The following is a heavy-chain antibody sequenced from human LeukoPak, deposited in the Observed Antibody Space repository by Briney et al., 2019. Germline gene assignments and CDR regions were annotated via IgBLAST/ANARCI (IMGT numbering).Heavy chain of an antibody. D-gene: IGHD1-26*01. CDR2: IRYDGSNT. V-gene: IGHV3-30*02. J-gene: IGHJ5*02. Sequence: GGSLRLSCAASGFSFSSYGIHWVRQAPGKGLEWVAFIRYDGSNTYYADSVKGRFTVSRDNSKNTLYLQMNSLRAEDTAVYYCAKDAGSYGFDPWGQGTLVTVSS. CDR3: AKDAGSYGFDP. CDR1: GFSFSSYG.